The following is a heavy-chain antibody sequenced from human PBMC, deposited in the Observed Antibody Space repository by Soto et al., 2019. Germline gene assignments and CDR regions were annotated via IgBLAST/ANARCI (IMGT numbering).Heavy chain of an antibody. V-gene: IGHV3-30*18. CDR1: GFTFSSYG. CDR3: AKDLASTADIVVVPAATDY. J-gene: IGHJ4*02. Sequence: GGSLRLSCAASGFTFSSYGMHWVRQAPGKGLEWVAVISYDGSNKYYADSVKGRFTISRDNSKNTLYLQMNSLRAEDTAVYYCAKDLASTADIVVVPAATDYWGQGTLVTVSS. CDR2: ISYDGSNK. D-gene: IGHD2-2*01.